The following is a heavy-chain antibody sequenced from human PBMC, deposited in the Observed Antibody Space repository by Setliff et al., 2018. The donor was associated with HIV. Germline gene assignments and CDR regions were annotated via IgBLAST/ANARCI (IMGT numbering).Heavy chain of an antibody. CDR3: ARDRSSGGYTYGLIDY. CDR2: IYYSGST. CDR1: GGSISSHY. Sequence: PSETLSLTCTVSGGSISSHYWTWIRQPPGKGLEWIGYIYYSGSTNYNPSLKSRVTISVDTSKNQFSLKLSSVTAADTAVYYCARDRSSGGYTYGLIDYWGQGRLVTVSS. D-gene: IGHD5-18*01. J-gene: IGHJ4*02. V-gene: IGHV4-59*11.